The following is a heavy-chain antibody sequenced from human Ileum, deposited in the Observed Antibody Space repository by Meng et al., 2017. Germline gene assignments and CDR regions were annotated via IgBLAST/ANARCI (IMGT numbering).Heavy chain of an antibody. J-gene: IGHJ4*02. D-gene: IGHD4-17*01. CDR2: IYYGGST. CDR3: ARRAHYGDPPR. V-gene: IGHV4-59*04. CDR1: GGSISSYY. Sequence: QVQLQESGPGLVKPPETLSLTCTVSGGSISSYYWSWIRQPPGQGLEWIGYIYYGGSTYYNPSLKSRVTISVDTSTNQFSLKLISVTAADTAVYYCARRAHYGDPPRWGQGTLVTVSS.